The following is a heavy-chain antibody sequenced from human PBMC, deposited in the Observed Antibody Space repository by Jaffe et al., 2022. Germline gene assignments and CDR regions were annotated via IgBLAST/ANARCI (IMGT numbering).Heavy chain of an antibody. Sequence: EVQLLESGGGLVQPGGSLRLSCAASGFTFSTYAMTWVRQAPGKGLEWVSSISGNGGSTYYADSVKGRFTISRDNSKNTLYLQMNTLRAEDTAVYYCAKGANRGNWRYFDCWGQGTLVAVSS. CDR1: GFTFSTYA. D-gene: IGHD2-21*01. V-gene: IGHV3-23*01. J-gene: IGHJ4*02. CDR3: AKGANRGNWRYFDC. CDR2: ISGNGGST.